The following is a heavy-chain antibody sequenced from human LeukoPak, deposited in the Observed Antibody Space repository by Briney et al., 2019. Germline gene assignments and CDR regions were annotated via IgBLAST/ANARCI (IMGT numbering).Heavy chain of an antibody. CDR3: AREHPYYYGMDV. Sequence: ASVKVSCKASGYTFTSYGISWVRQAPGQGLEGIGWISAYNGNTNYAQKLQGRVTMTTDTSTSTAYMELRSLRSDDTAVYYCAREHPYYYGMDVWGQGTTVTVSS. V-gene: IGHV1-18*01. CDR1: GYTFTSYG. J-gene: IGHJ6*02. CDR2: ISAYNGNT.